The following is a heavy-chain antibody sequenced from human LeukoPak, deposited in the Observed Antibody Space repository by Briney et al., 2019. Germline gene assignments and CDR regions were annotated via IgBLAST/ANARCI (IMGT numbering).Heavy chain of an antibody. J-gene: IGHJ6*02. CDR3: ARALGAGDYYYYYGMDV. CDR2: ISYDGSNK. D-gene: IGHD3-16*01. V-gene: IGHV3-30*03. Sequence: GGSLRLSCAASGFTFSSYGMHWVRQAPGKGLEWVAVISYDGSNKYYADSVKGRFTISRDNSKNTLYLQMNSLRAEDTAVYYCARALGAGDYYYYYGMDVWGQGTTVTVSS. CDR1: GFTFSSYG.